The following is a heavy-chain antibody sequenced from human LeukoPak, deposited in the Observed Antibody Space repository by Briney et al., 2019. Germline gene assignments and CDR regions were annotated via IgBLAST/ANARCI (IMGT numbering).Heavy chain of an antibody. J-gene: IGHJ6*03. V-gene: IGHV1-8*03. CDR1: GYTFTSYD. CDR2: TNPNSGNT. Sequence: ASVKVSCKASGYTFTSYDINWVPQATGQGLEWMGWTNPNSGNTGYAQKFQGRVTITRNTSISTAYMELSSLRSEDTAVYYCARGKVLPAAIGLFYYYYMDGWGKGTTVTVSS. D-gene: IGHD2-2*01. CDR3: ARGKVLPAAIGLFYYYYMDG.